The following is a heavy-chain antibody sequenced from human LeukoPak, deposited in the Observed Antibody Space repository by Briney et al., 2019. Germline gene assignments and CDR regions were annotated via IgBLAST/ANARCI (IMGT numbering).Heavy chain of an antibody. J-gene: IGHJ4*02. CDR3: ARRATSGLSSGTYYFDY. V-gene: IGHV4-59*12. CDR1: GGSISNYY. Sequence: SETLSLTCTVSGGSISNYYWSWIRQPPGKELEWIGYIYYIGSTNYNPSLKRRVTISVDTSKNQFSLKLSSVTAADTAVYYCARRATSGLSSGTYYFDYWGQGTLVTVSS. CDR2: IYYIGST. D-gene: IGHD6-25*01.